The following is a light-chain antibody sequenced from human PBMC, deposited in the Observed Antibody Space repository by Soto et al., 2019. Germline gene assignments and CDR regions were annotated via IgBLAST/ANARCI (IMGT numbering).Light chain of an antibody. CDR3: QQLNSYLST. J-gene: IGKJ5*01. Sequence: DIQLTQSPSFLTSSFGDRVTITCRASQGISSYLAWYQQKPGKAPKLLIYLASTLQSAVPSRFSGSGSGTEFTLTISSLQPEDFATYYCQQLNSYLSTFCHVTRLEI. V-gene: IGKV1-9*01. CDR2: LAS. CDR1: QGISSY.